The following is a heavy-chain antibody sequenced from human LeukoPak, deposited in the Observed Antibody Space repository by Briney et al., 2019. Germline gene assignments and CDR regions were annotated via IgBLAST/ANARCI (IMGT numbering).Heavy chain of an antibody. V-gene: IGHV4-4*02. CDR2: IFHSGDT. D-gene: IGHD1-1*01. CDR3: ARAGDYNLDR. Sequence: PSGTLSLTCAVSDGSITENWWSWVRQPPGKELEWIGEIFHSGDTNYNPSLKSRVTISIDTSKNQLSLNLNSVTAADTAIYYCARAGDYNLDRWGQGTLVIVSS. J-gene: IGHJ5*02. CDR1: DGSITENW.